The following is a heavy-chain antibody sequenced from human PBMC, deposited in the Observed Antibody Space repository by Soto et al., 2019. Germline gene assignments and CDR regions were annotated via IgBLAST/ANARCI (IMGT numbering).Heavy chain of an antibody. J-gene: IGHJ5*02. CDR3: ARDKSGNVVVPAAMPEYVWSAP. D-gene: IGHD2-2*01. Sequence: ASVKVSCKASGYTFTSYGISWVRQAPGQGLEWMGWISAYNGNTNYAQKLQGRVTMTTDTSTSTAYMELRSLRSDDTAVYYCARDKSGNVVVPAAMPEYVWSAPGGREPLVPVSS. CDR2: ISAYNGNT. V-gene: IGHV1-18*01. CDR1: GYTFTSYG.